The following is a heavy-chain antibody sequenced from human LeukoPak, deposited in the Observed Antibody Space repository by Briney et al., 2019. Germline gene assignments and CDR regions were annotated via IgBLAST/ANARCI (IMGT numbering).Heavy chain of an antibody. CDR1: GFTFSSSD. Sequence: GRSLRLSCTASGFTFSSSDMHWVRQAPGKGLEWVAVIWYDGSNKYYADSVKGRFTISRDNSKNTLYLQMNSLRAEDTAVYYCARDRSSGWYFDYWGQGTLVTVSS. CDR3: ARDRSSGWYFDY. J-gene: IGHJ4*02. CDR2: IWYDGSNK. V-gene: IGHV3-33*01. D-gene: IGHD6-19*01.